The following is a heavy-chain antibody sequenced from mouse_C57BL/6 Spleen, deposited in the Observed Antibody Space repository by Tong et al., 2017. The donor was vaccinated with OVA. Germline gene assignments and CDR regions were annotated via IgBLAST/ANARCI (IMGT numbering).Heavy chain of an antibody. CDR1: GYAFTNYL. CDR3: ARRYSNYDYYFDY. CDR2: INPGSGGT. J-gene: IGHJ2*01. D-gene: IGHD2-5*01. V-gene: IGHV1-54*01. Sequence: VQLQESGAELVRPGTSVKVSCKASGYAFTNYLIEWVKQRPGQGLEWIGVINPGSGGTNYNEKFKGKATLTADKSSSTAYMQLSSLTSEDSAVYFCARRYSNYDYYFDYWGQGTTLTVSS.